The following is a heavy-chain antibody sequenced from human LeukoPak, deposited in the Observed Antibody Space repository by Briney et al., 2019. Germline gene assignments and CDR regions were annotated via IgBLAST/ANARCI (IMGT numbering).Heavy chain of an antibody. D-gene: IGHD4-17*01. V-gene: IGHV3-74*01. CDR3: VADPGDYADF. CDR2: IKTDGTYT. J-gene: IGHJ4*02. Sequence: GGSLRLSCAASGFTFSRYWMHWVRHAPGEGLVWVLRIKTDGTYTSNADSVKGRFTIYRDNAKSTLYLQMNSLKVEDTAVYYCVADPGDYADFWGQGTLVTVSS. CDR1: GFTFSRYW.